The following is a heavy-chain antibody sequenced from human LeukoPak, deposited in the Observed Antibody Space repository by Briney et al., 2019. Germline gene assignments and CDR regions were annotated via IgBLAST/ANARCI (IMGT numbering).Heavy chain of an antibody. J-gene: IGHJ4*02. Sequence: GGSLRLSCAASGFTFSSYGMSWVRQAPGKGLEWVSAISGSGGSTYYADSVKGRFTISRDNSKNTLYLQMNSLRAEDTAVYYCAKGELNYYYDSSGYYSHFDYWGQGTLVTVSS. CDR2: ISGSGGST. CDR1: GFTFSSYG. D-gene: IGHD3-22*01. CDR3: AKGELNYYYDSSGYYSHFDY. V-gene: IGHV3-23*01.